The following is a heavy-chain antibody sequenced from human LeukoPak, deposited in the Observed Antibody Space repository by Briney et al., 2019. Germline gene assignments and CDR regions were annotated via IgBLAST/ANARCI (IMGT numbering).Heavy chain of an antibody. CDR3: ATVGMGLPDYYGMDV. V-gene: IGHV1-24*01. J-gene: IGHJ6*04. CDR1: GYTLTELS. CDR2: FDPEDGET. Sequence: EASVKVSCKVSGYTLTELSMHWVRQAPGKGLEWMGGFDPEDGETIYAQKFQGRVTMTEDTSTDTAYMELGSLRSEDTAVYYCATVGMGLPDYYGMDVWGKGTTVTVSS. D-gene: IGHD1-26*01.